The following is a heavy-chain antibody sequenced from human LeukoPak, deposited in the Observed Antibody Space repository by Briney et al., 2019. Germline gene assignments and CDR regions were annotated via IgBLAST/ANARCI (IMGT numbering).Heavy chain of an antibody. CDR3: AKRHTTGWYLFDY. CDR2: IRYDGSNK. J-gene: IGHJ4*02. D-gene: IGHD6-19*01. V-gene: IGHV3-30*02. Sequence: PGGSLRLSCAVYGFTFSSYGMHWVRQAPGKGLEWVAFIRYDGSNKYYADSVKGRFTISRDSSKNTLFLEMNSLRVEDTAVYYCAKRHTTGWYLFDYWGQGTLVTVSS. CDR1: GFTFSSYG.